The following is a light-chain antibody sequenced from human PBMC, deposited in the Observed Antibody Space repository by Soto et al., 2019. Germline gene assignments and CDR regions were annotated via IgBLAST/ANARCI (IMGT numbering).Light chain of an antibody. CDR3: ISYTSSSTWV. CDR1: SSDVGGYNY. V-gene: IGLV2-14*01. J-gene: IGLJ3*02. CDR2: EVS. Sequence: QSALTQPASVSGSPGQSITISCTGTSSDVGGYNYVSWYQQHPGKAPELMIYEVSNRPSGVSDRFSGSRSGNTASLTISGLQAEDESDYYCISYTSSSTWVFGGGTQLTV.